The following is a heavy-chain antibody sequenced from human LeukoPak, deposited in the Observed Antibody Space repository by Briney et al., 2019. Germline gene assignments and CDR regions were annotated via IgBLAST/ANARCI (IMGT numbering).Heavy chain of an antibody. Sequence: GESLKISCTGSGYSFTNYWIGWVRQMPGKGLEWMGNIYPGDSDTRYSPSFQGQVTISADKSISTAYLQWSSLKASDTAMYYCASLQRIAAAGKTSQWYFQHWGQGTLVTVSS. D-gene: IGHD6-13*01. V-gene: IGHV5-51*01. CDR3: ASLQRIAAAGKTSQWYFQH. J-gene: IGHJ1*01. CDR1: GYSFTNYW. CDR2: IYPGDSDT.